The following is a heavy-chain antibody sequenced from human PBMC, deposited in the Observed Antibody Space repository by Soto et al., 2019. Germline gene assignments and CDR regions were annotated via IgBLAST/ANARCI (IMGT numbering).Heavy chain of an antibody. Sequence: GGSLKISSKASGYSVTSYWIGWVRHTPRKGLERMGINYPGDSDTRYSTSFQGQVTISADKSISTAYLQWSSLKASDTAMYYCARHEVTTYYYDSSDAFDIWGQGTMVTVSS. CDR3: ARHEVTTYYYDSSDAFDI. D-gene: IGHD3-22*01. J-gene: IGHJ3*02. V-gene: IGHV5-51*01. CDR1: GYSVTSYW. CDR2: NYPGDSDT.